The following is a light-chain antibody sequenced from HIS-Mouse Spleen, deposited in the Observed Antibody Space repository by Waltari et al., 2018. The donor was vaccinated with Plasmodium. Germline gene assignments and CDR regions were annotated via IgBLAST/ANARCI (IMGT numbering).Light chain of an antibody. J-gene: IGLJ3*02. V-gene: IGLV2-8*01. Sequence: QSALTQPPSASGSPGPSVTISCTGTSSDVGGYHYVSWYQQHPGKAPKLMIYEVSKRPSGVPDRFSGSKSGNTASLTVSGLQAEDEADYYCYSTDSSGNHRVFGGGTKLTVL. CDR2: EVS. CDR1: SSDVGGYHY. CDR3: YSTDSSGNHRV.